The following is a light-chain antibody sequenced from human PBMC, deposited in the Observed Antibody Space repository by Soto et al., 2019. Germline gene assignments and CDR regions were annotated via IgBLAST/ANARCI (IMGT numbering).Light chain of an antibody. CDR3: SSYTSSTTLSVI. CDR1: SSDVGGYNY. Sequence: QSALTQPASVSGSPGQSITISCTGTSSDVGGYNYVSWYQQHPGKAPTLMIYGVTNRPSGVSNRFSGSKSGNTASLTISGLQADDEADYYCSSYTSSTTLSVIFGGGTKLTVL. V-gene: IGLV2-14*01. J-gene: IGLJ2*01. CDR2: GVT.